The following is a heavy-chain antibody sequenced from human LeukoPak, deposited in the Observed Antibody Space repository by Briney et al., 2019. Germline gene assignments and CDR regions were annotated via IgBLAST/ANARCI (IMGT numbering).Heavy chain of an antibody. CDR1: GFTFSSYA. CDR3: AKDDGSSSSWYWDWNQGGSAFDI. CDR2: ISGSGGST. D-gene: IGHD6-13*01. J-gene: IGHJ3*02. V-gene: IGHV3-23*01. Sequence: HAGGSLRLSCAASGFTFSSYAMSWVRQAPGKGLEWVSAISGSGGSTYYADSVKGRFTISRDNSKNTLYLQMNSLRAEDTAVYYCAKDDGSSSSWYWDWNQGGSAFDIWGQGTMVTVSS.